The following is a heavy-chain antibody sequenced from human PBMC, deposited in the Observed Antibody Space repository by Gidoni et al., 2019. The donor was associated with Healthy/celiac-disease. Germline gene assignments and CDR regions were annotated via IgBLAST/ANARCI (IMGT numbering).Heavy chain of an antibody. D-gene: IGHD3-10*01. V-gene: IGHV3-15*01. CDR1: GFTLSNGW. J-gene: IGHJ4*02. CDR2: IKSKTDGGTT. CDR3: TTGAGRAY. Sequence: EVQLVASGGGFVKPGVSSGLSGAGSGFTLSNGWMRWVRQAPGKGLEWVGRIKSKTDGGTTDYAAPVKGRFTISRDDSKNTLYLQMNSMKTEDTAVYYCTTGAGRAYWGQGTLVTVSS.